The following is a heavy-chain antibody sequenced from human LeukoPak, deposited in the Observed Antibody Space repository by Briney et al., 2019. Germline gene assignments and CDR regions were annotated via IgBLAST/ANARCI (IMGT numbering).Heavy chain of an antibody. CDR1: GFTFSDYY. CDR3: VREEYYYGSGSYYNDY. D-gene: IGHD3-10*01. CDR2: IKGIGPTT. J-gene: IGHJ4*02. V-gene: IGHV3-11*04. Sequence: GGSLRLSCAASGFTFSDYYMSWIRQAPGKGLEWVSTIKGIGPTTYYADSLKGRFTISRDNAKNSLFLQMNSLRAEDTAVYYCVREEYYYGSGSYYNDYWGQGTLVTVSS.